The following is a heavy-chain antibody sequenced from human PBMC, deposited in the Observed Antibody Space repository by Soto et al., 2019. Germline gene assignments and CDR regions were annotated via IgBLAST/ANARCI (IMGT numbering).Heavy chain of an antibody. Sequence: WGSLRLSCAASGFTFSSYWMSWVRQAPGKGLEWVANIKQDGSEKYYVDSVKGRFTISRDNAKNSLYLQMNSLRAEDTAVYYCARASKGCSSTSCYGGYYGMDVWGQGTTVTVSS. CDR3: ARASKGCSSTSCYGGYYGMDV. V-gene: IGHV3-7*03. CDR1: GFTFSSYW. D-gene: IGHD2-2*01. CDR2: IKQDGSEK. J-gene: IGHJ6*02.